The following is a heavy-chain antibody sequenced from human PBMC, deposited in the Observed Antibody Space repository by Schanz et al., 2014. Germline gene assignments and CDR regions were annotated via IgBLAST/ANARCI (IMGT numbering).Heavy chain of an antibody. J-gene: IGHJ4*02. D-gene: IGHD1-1*01. CDR3: ARGTDWNLHY. V-gene: IGHV3-33*03. CDR1: GFSLNTYG. CDR2: IWNNGVTK. Sequence: QAQLMESGGGVVQPGTSLILSCSVSGFSLNTYGIHWFRQPAGKGLEWVAVIWNNGVTKYYADSVRGRFTISRDNSKNTLYLQMNSLRADDTAVYYCARGTDWNLHYWGQGALVTVSS.